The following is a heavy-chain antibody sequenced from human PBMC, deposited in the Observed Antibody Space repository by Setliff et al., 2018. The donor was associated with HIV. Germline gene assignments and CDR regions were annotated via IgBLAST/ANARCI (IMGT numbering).Heavy chain of an antibody. J-gene: IGHJ4*02. CDR1: GFTFSSYA. V-gene: IGHV3-23*01. D-gene: IGHD3-22*01. CDR2: IGGSGGST. CDR3: AKGTYSYDSSGPDY. Sequence: GGSLRLSCAASGFTFSSYAMNWVRQAPGKGLEWVSVIGGSGGSTYYADSVKGRFTISRDNSKNTLYLQMNSLRAEDTAVYYCAKGTYSYDSSGPDYWGQGTLVT.